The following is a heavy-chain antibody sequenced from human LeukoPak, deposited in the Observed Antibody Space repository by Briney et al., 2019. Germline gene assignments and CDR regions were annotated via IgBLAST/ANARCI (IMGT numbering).Heavy chain of an antibody. D-gene: IGHD6-13*01. Sequence: SGTLSLTCTVSGGSISSSSYYWGWIRQPPGKGLEWIGSIYYSGSTYYNPSLKSRVTISVDTSKNQFSLKLSSVTAADTAVYYCARGTYSSSSNGDAFDIWGQGTMVTVSS. V-gene: IGHV4-39*07. J-gene: IGHJ3*02. CDR1: GGSISSSSYY. CDR2: IYYSGST. CDR3: ARGTYSSSSNGDAFDI.